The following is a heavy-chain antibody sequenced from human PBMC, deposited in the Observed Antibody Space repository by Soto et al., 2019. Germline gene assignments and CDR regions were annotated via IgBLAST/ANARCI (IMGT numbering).Heavy chain of an antibody. D-gene: IGHD1-1*01. V-gene: IGHV1-18*01. CDR2: ISAYNGNT. CDR3: ERTVGFLVVHLAMRWDDYYYNMGG. CDR1: GYTFTSYC. Sequence: ASVKVSCKASGYTFTSYCISWVRQAPGQGLEWMGWISAYNGNTNYAQKLQGRVTMTTDTSKSTAYMELRSLRSDDTPVYYCERTVGFLVVHLAMRWDDYYYNMGGEAKGPTVTFSS. J-gene: IGHJ6*03.